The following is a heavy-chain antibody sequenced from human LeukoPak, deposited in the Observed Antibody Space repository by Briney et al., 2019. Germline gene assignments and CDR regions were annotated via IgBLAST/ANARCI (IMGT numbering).Heavy chain of an antibody. J-gene: IGHJ4*02. V-gene: IGHV1-3*01. D-gene: IGHD3-3*01. CDR2: INADNGNR. CDR1: GYTFTSYA. Sequence: ASVKVSCKAAGYTFTSYAMHWVGQAPGHTLEWMGWINADNGNRKYSQKFEGRVTITRNTSASTAYMERSSLRSEDTAVYYCARFLSISRAFDDWGQGTLVTVSS. CDR3: ARFLSISRAFDD.